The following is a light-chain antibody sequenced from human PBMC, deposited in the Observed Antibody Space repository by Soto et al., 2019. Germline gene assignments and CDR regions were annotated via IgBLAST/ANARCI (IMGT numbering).Light chain of an antibody. CDR2: GNS. CDR3: QSYDNSLSGNYV. Sequence: QSVLTQPPSVSGAPGQRVTISCTGSSSNIGAGYDVHWYQQLPGTAPKLLIYGNSNRPSGVPDRFSGSKSGTSASLAITGLQAEDEADYYCQSYDNSLSGNYVFGSGTRSPS. J-gene: IGLJ1*01. CDR1: SSNIGAGYD. V-gene: IGLV1-40*01.